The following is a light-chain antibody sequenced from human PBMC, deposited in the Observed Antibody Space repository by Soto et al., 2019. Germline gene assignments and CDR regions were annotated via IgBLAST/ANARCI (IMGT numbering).Light chain of an antibody. CDR1: QSVSSSY. CDR2: AAS. Sequence: EIVLTQSPGTLSLSPGDRATLSCRASQSVSSSYLAWYQQKFGQAPRLLIYAASTRAPGIPDRFSGSGSGTDFTLTISRLEPGDFAVYYCQQYGSSPYTFGQGSKLEIK. V-gene: IGKV3-20*01. CDR3: QQYGSSPYT. J-gene: IGKJ2*01.